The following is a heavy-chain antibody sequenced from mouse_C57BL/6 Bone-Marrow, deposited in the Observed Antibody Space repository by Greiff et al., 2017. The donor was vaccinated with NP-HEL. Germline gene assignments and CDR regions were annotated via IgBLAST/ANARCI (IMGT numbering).Heavy chain of an antibody. V-gene: IGHV5-12*01. J-gene: IGHJ3*01. CDR2: IRNGGGST. Sequence: EVQLVESGGGLVQPGGSLKLSCAASGFTSSDYYMYWVRQTPEKRLEWVAYIRNGGGSTYYPDTVKGRFTISRDNAKNTLYLQMSRLKSEDTAMYYCARLNYYGSSITWFAYWGQGTLVTVSA. CDR3: ARLNYYGSSITWFAY. CDR1: GFTSSDYY. D-gene: IGHD1-1*01.